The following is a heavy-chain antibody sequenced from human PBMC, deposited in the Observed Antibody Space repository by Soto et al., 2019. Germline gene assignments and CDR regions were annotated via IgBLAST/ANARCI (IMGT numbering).Heavy chain of an antibody. CDR1: GFTFNSYG. CDR2: VSYDGSKQ. CDR3: AKDTYYHDSSGYYVFDC. J-gene: IGHJ4*02. Sequence: GGSLRLSCAASGFTFNSYGIHWVRQAPGQGLEWVAGVSYDGSKQYYTDSVRGRFTISRDNSRNTLDLQMNSLRAEDTAVYYCAKDTYYHDSSGYYVFDCWGQGTLVTVSS. V-gene: IGHV3-30*18. D-gene: IGHD3-22*01.